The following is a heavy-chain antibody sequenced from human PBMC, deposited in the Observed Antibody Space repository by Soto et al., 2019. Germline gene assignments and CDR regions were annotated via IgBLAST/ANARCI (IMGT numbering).Heavy chain of an antibody. J-gene: IGHJ4*02. V-gene: IGHV3-23*01. Sequence: GGSLRLSCAASGFTFSSYAMSWVHQAPGKGLEWVSAISGSGGSTYYADSVKGRFTISRDNSKNTLYLQMNSLRAEDTAVYYCAKDLEYYDYIWGSFNFDYWGQGTLVTVSS. CDR2: ISGSGGST. CDR1: GFTFSSYA. CDR3: AKDLEYYDYIWGSFNFDY. D-gene: IGHD3-16*01.